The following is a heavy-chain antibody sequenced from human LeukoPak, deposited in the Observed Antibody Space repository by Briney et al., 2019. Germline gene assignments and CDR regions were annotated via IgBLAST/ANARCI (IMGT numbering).Heavy chain of an antibody. J-gene: IGHJ4*02. CDR2: INYSGST. CDR1: GGSFTGYY. Sequence: PSETLSLTCAVSGGSFTGYYWSWIRQPPGKGLEWIGEINYSGSTNYKSSLKSRVTISVDTSEKHFSLKLTSVTAADTAVYYCARRYCSSSTCYSYDYWGQGTLVTVSS. D-gene: IGHD2-2*01. V-gene: IGHV4-34*01. CDR3: ARRYCSSSTCYSYDY.